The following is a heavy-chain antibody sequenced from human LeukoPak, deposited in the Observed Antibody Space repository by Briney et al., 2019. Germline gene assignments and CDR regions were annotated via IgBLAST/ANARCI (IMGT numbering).Heavy chain of an antibody. CDR2: ISSSGSTI. D-gene: IGHD3-10*01. V-gene: IGHV3-48*03. CDR3: ARSVVLLWFGESSYMDV. CDR1: GFTFSSYE. J-gene: IGHJ6*03. Sequence: GGSLRLSCAASGFTFSSYEMNWVRQAPGKGLEWVPYISSSGSTIYYADSVKGRFTISRDNAKNSLYLQMNSLRAEDTAVYYCARSVVLLWFGESSYMDVWGKGTTVTISS.